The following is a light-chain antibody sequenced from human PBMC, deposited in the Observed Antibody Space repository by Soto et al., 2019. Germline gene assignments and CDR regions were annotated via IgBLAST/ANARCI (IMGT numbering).Light chain of an antibody. V-gene: IGLV1-47*01. CDR1: SSNIGSNY. Sequence: QSVLNQPPSASGTPGQRVTISCSGSSSNIGSNYVYWYQQLPGTAPKLLIYKDNQRPSGVPDRFSGSKSGTSASLAISGLRSEDEADYYCAAWDGSLSEVFGTGTKVTVL. CDR2: KDN. J-gene: IGLJ1*01. CDR3: AAWDGSLSEV.